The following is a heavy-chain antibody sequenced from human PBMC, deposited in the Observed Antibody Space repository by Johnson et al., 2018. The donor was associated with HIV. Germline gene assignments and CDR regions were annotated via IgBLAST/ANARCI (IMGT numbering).Heavy chain of an antibody. Sequence: VQLVESGGGLVKPGGSLRLSCAASGFTFSSYDMHWVRQATGKGLEWVSAISGSGGSTYYADSVKGRFTISRDNSKNTLYLQMNSLRAEDTAVYYCAREDLYGAGPDALDIWGQGTMVTVSS. J-gene: IGHJ3*02. D-gene: IGHD4-17*01. CDR2: ISGSGGST. CDR1: GFTFSSYD. V-gene: IGHV3-23*04. CDR3: AREDLYGAGPDALDI.